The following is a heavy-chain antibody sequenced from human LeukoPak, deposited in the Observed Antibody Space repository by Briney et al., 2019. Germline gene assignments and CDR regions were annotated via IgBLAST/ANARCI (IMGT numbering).Heavy chain of an antibody. D-gene: IGHD2-15*01. V-gene: IGHV4-39*01. J-gene: IGHJ4*02. Sequence: SETLSLTCTGSGGSISSSSYYGGWIRQPPGKGLEWIGSIYYSGSTYYNPSLKSRVTISVDTSKNQFSLKLSSVTAADTAVYYCARDVVAPTGVDYWGQGTLVTVSS. CDR2: IYYSGST. CDR1: GGSISSSSYY. CDR3: ARDVVAPTGVDY.